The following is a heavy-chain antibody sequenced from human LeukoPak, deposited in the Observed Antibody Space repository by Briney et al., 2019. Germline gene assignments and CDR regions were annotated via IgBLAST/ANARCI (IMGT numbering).Heavy chain of an antibody. J-gene: IGHJ4*02. D-gene: IGHD3-9*01. V-gene: IGHV1-18*01. CDR2: IGLHNGIT. Sequence: ASVKVSCKASVDPFSSFVISWVRQAPGHEVEGVGWIGLHNGITVYTQKTHGRVTMTTDTSTGTTYMDLRSLRTADTAVYSCASCGSYFGSRTSRHDYWGQGTLVTVSS. CDR1: VDPFSSFV. CDR3: ASCGSYFGSRTSRHDY.